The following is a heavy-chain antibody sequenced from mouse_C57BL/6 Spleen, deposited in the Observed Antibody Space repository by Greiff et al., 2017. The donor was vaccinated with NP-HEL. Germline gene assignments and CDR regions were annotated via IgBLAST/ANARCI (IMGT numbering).Heavy chain of an antibody. CDR1: GYAFSSSW. CDR2: IDPEDGET. CDR3: ARSGGNFYYGSSYWYFDV. D-gene: IGHD1-1*01. V-gene: IGHV14-2*01. Sequence: VQLQQSGPELVKPGASVKISCKASGYAFSSSWMNWVKQRTEQGLEWIGRIDPEDGETKYAPKFQGKATITADTSSNTAYLQLSSLTSEDTAVYYCARSGGNFYYGSSYWYFDVWGTGTTVTVSS. J-gene: IGHJ1*03.